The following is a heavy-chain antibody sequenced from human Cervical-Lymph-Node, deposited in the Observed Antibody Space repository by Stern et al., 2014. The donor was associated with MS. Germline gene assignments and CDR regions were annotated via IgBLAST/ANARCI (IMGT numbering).Heavy chain of an antibody. J-gene: IGHJ6*02. D-gene: IGHD6-6*01. CDR2: IYPGDSDT. CDR3: ASHPPRRSSSDPNFGLDV. CDR1: GYTFSKNW. V-gene: IGHV5-51*03. Sequence: EVQLVESGAEVKKPRDSLKISCKGSGYTFSKNWIAWVRQMPGKGLEWMGIIYPGDSDTRYSPSFQGQVTMSAANSINTAYLPWNSLKASATAIYYWASHPPRRSSSDPNFGLDVWGQGTTVTVSS.